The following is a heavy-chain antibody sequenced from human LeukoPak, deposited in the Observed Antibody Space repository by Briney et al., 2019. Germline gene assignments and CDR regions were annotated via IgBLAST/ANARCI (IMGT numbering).Heavy chain of an antibody. D-gene: IGHD1-26*01. CDR3: ASAGIVGATTPDY. CDR1: GYTFTGYY. CDR2: INPNSGGT. J-gene: IGHJ4*02. Sequence: ASVKVSCKASGYTFTGYYMHWARQAPGQGLEWMGWINPNSGGTNFAQKFQGRVTMTRDTSISTAYMELSRLRSDDTAVYYCASAGIVGATTPDYWGQGTLVTVSS. V-gene: IGHV1-2*02.